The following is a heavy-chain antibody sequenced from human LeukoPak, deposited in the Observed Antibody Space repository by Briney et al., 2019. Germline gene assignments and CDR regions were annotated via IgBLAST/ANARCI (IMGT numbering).Heavy chain of an antibody. CDR1: GGSISSGGYY. Sequence: SETLSLTCTVSGGSISSGGYYWSWIRRHPGKGLEWIEYIYYSGSTYYNPSLKSRVTISVDTSKNQFSLKLSSVTAADTAVYYCASLGDDSSGYLPFYGMDVWGQGTTVTVSS. J-gene: IGHJ6*02. CDR3: ASLGDDSSGYLPFYGMDV. CDR2: IYYSGST. D-gene: IGHD3-22*01. V-gene: IGHV4-31*03.